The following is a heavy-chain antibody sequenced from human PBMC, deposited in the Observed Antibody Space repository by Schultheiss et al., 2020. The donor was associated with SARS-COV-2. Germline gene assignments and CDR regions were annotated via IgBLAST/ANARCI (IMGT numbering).Heavy chain of an antibody. V-gene: IGHV3-48*03. Sequence: GGSLRLSCAASGFTFSSYEMNWVRQAPGKGLEWVSYISGSGGTIYYADSLRGRFIISRDNAKNSLYLQMNSLSAEDSAVYYCAKDTIDYYYDSSGYLDYWGQGTLVTVSS. CDR1: GFTFSSYE. D-gene: IGHD3-22*01. CDR3: AKDTIDYYYDSSGYLDY. CDR2: ISGSGGTI. J-gene: IGHJ4*02.